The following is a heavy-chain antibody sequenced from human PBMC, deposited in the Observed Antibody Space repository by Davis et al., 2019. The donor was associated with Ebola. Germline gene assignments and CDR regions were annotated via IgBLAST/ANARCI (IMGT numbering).Heavy chain of an antibody. J-gene: IGHJ4*02. CDR3: ARGPSTVNFDY. D-gene: IGHD4-17*01. CDR2: IYYSGST. V-gene: IGHV4-59*12. CDR1: GGSISSYY. Sequence: GSLRLSCTVSGGSISSYYWSWIRQPPGKGLEWIGYIYYSGSTYYNPSLKSRVTISVDTSKNQFSLKLSSVTAADTAVYYCARGPSTVNFDYWGQGTLVTVSS.